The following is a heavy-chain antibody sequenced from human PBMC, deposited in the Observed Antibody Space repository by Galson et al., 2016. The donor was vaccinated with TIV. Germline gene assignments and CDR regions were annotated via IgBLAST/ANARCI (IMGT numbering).Heavy chain of an antibody. CDR1: GYTFTNYG. CDR3: ARDRAGYLGGATFDY. D-gene: IGHD1-26*01. CDR2: ISAYNGHT. V-gene: IGHV1-18*01. J-gene: IGHJ4*02. Sequence: SVKVSCKAFGYTFTNYGISWVRQAPGQGLEWMGWISAYNGHTNYVQKLQGRVTMTTDTSTSTAYMELRSLRSDDTAVYYCARDRAGYLGGATFDYWGQGTLVTVSS.